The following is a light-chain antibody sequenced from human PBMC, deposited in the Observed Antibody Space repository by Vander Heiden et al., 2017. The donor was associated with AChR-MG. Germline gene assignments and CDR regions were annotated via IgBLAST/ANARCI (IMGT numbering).Light chain of an antibody. V-gene: IGKV3-11*01. Sequence: EIVLTQSPGTLSLSPGERATLSCRASQSVNSDLTWYQQRPGQAPRLLIYDASTRASGIPARFGGSGSGTDFTLTISSLEAEDFAVYYCQQRSSWPLTVGGGTKVEI. CDR2: DAS. J-gene: IGKJ4*01. CDR3: QQRSSWPLT. CDR1: QSVNSD.